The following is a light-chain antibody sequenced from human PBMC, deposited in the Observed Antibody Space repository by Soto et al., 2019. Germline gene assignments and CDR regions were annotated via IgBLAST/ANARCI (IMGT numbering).Light chain of an antibody. CDR1: QSVSSSY. CDR2: GGS. CDR3: QQYGSSPIT. V-gene: IGKV3-20*01. Sequence: EIVLTQSPGTLSLSPGERATLSCRASQSVSSSYLAWYQQKPSQAPRLLIYGGSSRATGIPDRFSGSGSGTDFTLTITRLEPEDFAVYYCQQYGSSPITFGQGTRWR. J-gene: IGKJ5*01.